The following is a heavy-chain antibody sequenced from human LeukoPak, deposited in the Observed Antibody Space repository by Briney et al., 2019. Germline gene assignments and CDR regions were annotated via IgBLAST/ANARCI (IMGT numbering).Heavy chain of an antibody. D-gene: IGHD3-9*01. V-gene: IGHV1-3*01. Sequence: ASVKVSCKASGYTFTSYGMHWVRQAPGQSLECMGWINAANGNTKYSQKFQGRVTITRDTSASTAYMELSSLRSEDTAVYYCAGGGETGYYGYFDYWGQGTLVTVSS. CDR3: AGGGETGYYGYFDY. J-gene: IGHJ4*02. CDR2: INAANGNT. CDR1: GYTFTSYG.